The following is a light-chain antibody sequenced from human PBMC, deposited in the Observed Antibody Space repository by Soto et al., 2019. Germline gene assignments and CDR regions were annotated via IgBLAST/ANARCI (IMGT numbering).Light chain of an antibody. V-gene: IGKV1-27*01. CDR2: AAS. Sequence: QMTQSPSSLSASIGDRVTITCRASQGIGTYLAWYQQRPGKVPQLLISAASTLQSGVPSRFSGSGSRTDFTLTINSLQPEDVAIYYCQQFYDYPLTFGGGTKVEIK. J-gene: IGKJ4*01. CDR3: QQFYDYPLT. CDR1: QGIGTY.